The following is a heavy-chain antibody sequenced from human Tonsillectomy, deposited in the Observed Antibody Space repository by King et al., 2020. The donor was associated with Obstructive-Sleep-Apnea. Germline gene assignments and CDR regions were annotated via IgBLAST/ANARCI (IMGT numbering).Heavy chain of an antibody. D-gene: IGHD1-14*01. CDR1: GFTFSSFA. V-gene: IGHV3-23*04. CDR3: AKRLTDASTGYSFDY. Sequence: QLVQSGGSLVQPGGSLRLSCAASGFTFSSFAMNWVRQAPGKGLGLVSTIGGSGGNTYYADSVRGRFTISRDNSKNTLYLQMNSLRADDTAVYYFAKRLTDASTGYSFDYWGQGTLVTVSS. J-gene: IGHJ4*02. CDR2: IGGSGGNT.